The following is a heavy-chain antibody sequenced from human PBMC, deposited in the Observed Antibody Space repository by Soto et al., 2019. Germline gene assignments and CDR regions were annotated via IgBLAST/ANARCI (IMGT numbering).Heavy chain of an antibody. Sequence: QVQLQESGPGLVKPSQTLSLTCTVSVASISSGGYYCSWIRQHPGDGLEWIGYIYYSGSTSYNPSLKSRVTISVDTSKNQFSLKLSSVTDADTDVYYCARESKYDTSGYPPWFAPWGQGTLFTVSS. CDR1: VASISSGGYY. J-gene: IGHJ5*02. D-gene: IGHD3-22*01. CDR2: IYYSGST. CDR3: ARESKYDTSGYPPWFAP. V-gene: IGHV4-31*03.